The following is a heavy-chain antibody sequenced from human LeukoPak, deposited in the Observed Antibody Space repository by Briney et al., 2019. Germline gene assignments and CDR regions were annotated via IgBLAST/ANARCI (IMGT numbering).Heavy chain of an antibody. J-gene: IGHJ3*02. Sequence: PPGGSLRLSCAASGFTFSSYGMHWVRQAPGKGLEWVAFIRYDGSNKYYADSVKGRFTISRDNSKNTLYLQMNSLRAEDTAVYYCAKDRDGYNFGEAFDIWGQGTMVTVSS. CDR1: GFTFSSYG. CDR3: AKDRDGYNFGEAFDI. CDR2: IRYDGSNK. D-gene: IGHD5-24*01. V-gene: IGHV3-30*02.